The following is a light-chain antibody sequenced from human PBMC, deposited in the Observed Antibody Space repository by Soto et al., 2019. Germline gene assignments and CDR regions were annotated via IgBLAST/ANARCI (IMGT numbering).Light chain of an antibody. CDR2: DAS. CDR3: QQYYDLPIT. Sequence: DIQMTQSPSSLSAYVVDRVTITFQASQDIDKYLNWYQQKPGKAPKLLIDDASNLETGVPSRFSGSGSGTHFTFTIASLQPEDTAIYYCQQYYDLPITFGQGTRLEIK. V-gene: IGKV1-33*01. CDR1: QDIDKY. J-gene: IGKJ5*01.